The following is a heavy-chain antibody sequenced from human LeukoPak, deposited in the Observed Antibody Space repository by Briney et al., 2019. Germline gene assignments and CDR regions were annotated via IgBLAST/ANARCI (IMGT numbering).Heavy chain of an antibody. CDR2: IAYDGSNK. Sequence: GRSLRLSCAASGFTFSSYGMHWVRQAPGKGLEWVAVIAYDGSNKYYADSVKGRFTISRDNSKNTLYLQMNSLRAEDTALYYCAKDIFTGIAAAGAIDYWGQGSLVTVPS. D-gene: IGHD6-13*01. V-gene: IGHV3-30*18. CDR1: GFTFSSYG. J-gene: IGHJ4*02. CDR3: AKDIFTGIAAAGAIDY.